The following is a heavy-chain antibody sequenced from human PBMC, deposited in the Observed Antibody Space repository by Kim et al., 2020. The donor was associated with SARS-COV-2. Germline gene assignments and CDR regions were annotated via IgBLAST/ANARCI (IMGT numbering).Heavy chain of an antibody. CDR3: VRYGRSYGAVL. V-gene: IGHV3-64D*06. J-gene: IGHJ4*02. D-gene: IGHD3-10*01. CDR1: GFTFNDYA. Sequence: GGSLRLSCLGSGFTFNDYAIHWVRRAPGKGLEYVSATTRSGDGSFYADSVEGRFTISRDNSKSTLYLQMNSLGPEDTSVCYWVRYGRSYGAVLWGQGTLVIVSS. CDR2: TTRSGDGS.